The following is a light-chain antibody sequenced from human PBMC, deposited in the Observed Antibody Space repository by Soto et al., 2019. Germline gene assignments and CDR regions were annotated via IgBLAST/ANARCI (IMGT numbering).Light chain of an antibody. CDR3: QHYNNWPYT. CDR1: ESVSSN. CDR2: GAS. J-gene: IGKJ2*01. Sequence: EFVLTQYTGTLSLSPWERATHSYRASESVSSNLAWYQQKPGQAPRLLFYGASARATDIPARCSASGSGTEFSLTISSLQSEDFAVYYCQHYNNWPYTFGQGTKVDI. V-gene: IGKV3-15*01.